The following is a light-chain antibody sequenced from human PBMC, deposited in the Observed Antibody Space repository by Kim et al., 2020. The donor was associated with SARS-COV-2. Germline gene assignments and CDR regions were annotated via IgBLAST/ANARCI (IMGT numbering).Light chain of an antibody. CDR3: SSYTSINTQV. Sequence: QSALTQPASVSGSPGQSITISCTGTSSDIGRYNYVSWYQQHPGKAPKLIIYDVTNRPSGASNRFSGSKSGITASLTISWLQTEDEADYYCSSYTSINTQVFGGGTQLTVL. V-gene: IGLV2-14*03. CDR2: DVT. CDR1: SSDIGRYNY. J-gene: IGLJ2*01.